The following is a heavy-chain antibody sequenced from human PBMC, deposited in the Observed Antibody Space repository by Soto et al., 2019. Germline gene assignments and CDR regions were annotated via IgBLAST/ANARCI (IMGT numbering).Heavy chain of an antibody. CDR1: GGTFSSYT. D-gene: IGHD2-15*01. CDR3: ARIVVVVAATPSFDWFDP. J-gene: IGHJ5*02. Sequence: SVKVSCKASGGTFSSYTISWVRQAPGQGLEWMGRIIPILGIANYAQKLQGRVTMTTDTSTSTAYMELRSLRSDDTAVYYCARIVVVVAATPSFDWFDPWGQGTLVTVSS. V-gene: IGHV1-69*02. CDR2: IIPILGIA.